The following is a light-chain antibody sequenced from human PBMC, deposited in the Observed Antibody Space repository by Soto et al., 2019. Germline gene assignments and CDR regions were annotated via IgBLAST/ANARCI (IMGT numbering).Light chain of an antibody. Sequence: EIVLTQSPATLSLSPGERATLSCRASQSVSSYLAWYQQKPGQAPRLLIYDASNRATGIPARFSGSGSGTDFTLTISSLEPEDFAVYYCHRRSNWPGTFGQGTKVEIK. J-gene: IGKJ1*01. CDR2: DAS. CDR1: QSVSSY. CDR3: HRRSNWPGT. V-gene: IGKV3-11*01.